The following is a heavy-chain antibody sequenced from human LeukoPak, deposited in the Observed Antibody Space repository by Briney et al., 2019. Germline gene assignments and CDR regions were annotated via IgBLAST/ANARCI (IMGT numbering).Heavy chain of an antibody. D-gene: IGHD3-10*01. CDR1: GGSFSGYY. Sequence: PSETLSLTCAVYGGSFSGYYWSWIRQPPGKGLEWIGEINHSGSTNYNPSLKSRVTISVDTSKDQFSLKLSSVTAADTAVYYCARGIGHYYGSGRLFDYWGQGTLVTVSS. V-gene: IGHV4-34*01. CDR2: INHSGST. J-gene: IGHJ4*02. CDR3: ARGIGHYYGSGRLFDY.